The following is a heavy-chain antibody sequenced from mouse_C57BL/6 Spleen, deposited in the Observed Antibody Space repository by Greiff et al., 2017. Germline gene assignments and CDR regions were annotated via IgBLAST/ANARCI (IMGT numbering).Heavy chain of an antibody. J-gene: IGHJ4*01. V-gene: IGHV5-17*01. D-gene: IGHD1-1*01. Sequence: EVQLVESGGGLVKPGGSLKLSCAASGFTFSDYGMHWVRQAPEKGLEWVAYISSGRSTIYYADTVKGRFTISRDNAKHTLFLQMTSLRSEDTAMYYCARDTTVVAKAMDYWGQGTSVTVSS. CDR3: ARDTTVVAKAMDY. CDR1: GFTFSDYG. CDR2: ISSGRSTI.